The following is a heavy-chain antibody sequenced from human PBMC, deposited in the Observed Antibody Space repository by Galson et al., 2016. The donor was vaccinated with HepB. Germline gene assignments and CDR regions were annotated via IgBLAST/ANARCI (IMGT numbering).Heavy chain of an antibody. V-gene: IGHV4-39*01. D-gene: IGHD3-10*01. J-gene: IGHJ6*02. CDR2: VYYSGST. CDR3: ARRGPTYYYGMDG. Sequence: ETLSLTCTVSGGSITSSGYYWGWLRQPPGKGLEWIGSVYYSGSTYYNPSLKSRVTISVDTSKNQFSLKLSSVTAADTAVYYCARRGPTYYYGMDGWGQGTLVTVSS. CDR1: GGSITSSGYY.